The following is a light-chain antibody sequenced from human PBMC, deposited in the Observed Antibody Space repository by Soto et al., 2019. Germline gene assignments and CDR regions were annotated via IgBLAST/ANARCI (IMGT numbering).Light chain of an antibody. CDR1: QGFSTW. Sequence: DIRMTQSPSTLSASVGARVTITCRPSQGFSTWLAWYQQKPGKAPKLLIYKASSLEGGVPSRFSGSGSGTEFNITISSLQPDDFATYYCQQYNTYPLTFGGGTTVEIK. CDR3: QQYNTYPLT. V-gene: IGKV1-5*03. CDR2: KAS. J-gene: IGKJ4*01.